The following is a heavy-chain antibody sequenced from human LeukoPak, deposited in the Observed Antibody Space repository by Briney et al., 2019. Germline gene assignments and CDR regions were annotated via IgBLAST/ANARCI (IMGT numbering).Heavy chain of an antibody. D-gene: IGHD6-19*01. Sequence: TGGSLRLSCAASGFTFSSYAMSWVRQAPGKWLEWVSAISGSGGSTYYADSVRGRFTISRDNSKNTLYLQMNSLRAEETAVYYCAKVGRGWLTYFDYWGQGTLVTVSS. V-gene: IGHV3-23*01. CDR3: AKVGRGWLTYFDY. J-gene: IGHJ4*02. CDR1: GFTFSSYA. CDR2: ISGSGGST.